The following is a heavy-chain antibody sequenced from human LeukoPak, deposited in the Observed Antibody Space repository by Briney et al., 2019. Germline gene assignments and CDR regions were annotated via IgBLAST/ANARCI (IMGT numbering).Heavy chain of an antibody. Sequence: GGSLRLSCAASGFTVSSKYMTWVRQAPGKGLEWVSLIYSAGSTYYADSVKGRFTISRDNSKNTLYLQMNSLKVEDAAVYYCARAPLLYFDWCYFDYWGQGTLVTVSS. D-gene: IGHD3-9*01. CDR3: ARAPLLYFDWCYFDY. CDR1: GFTVSSKY. J-gene: IGHJ4*02. CDR2: IYSAGST. V-gene: IGHV3-53*01.